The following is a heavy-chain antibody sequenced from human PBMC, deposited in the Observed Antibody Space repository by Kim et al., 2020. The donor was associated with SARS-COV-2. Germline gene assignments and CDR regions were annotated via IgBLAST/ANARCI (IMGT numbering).Heavy chain of an antibody. D-gene: IGHD3-3*01. V-gene: IGHV4-34*01. CDR3: ARGFLEYYDFWSGWADI. Sequence: SETLSLTCAVYGGSFSGYYWSWIRQPPGKGLEWIGEINHSGSTNYNPSLKSRVTISVDTSKNQFSLKLSSVTAADTAVYYCARGFLEYYDFWSGWADIWGQGTMVTVSS. CDR2: INHSGST. CDR1: GGSFSGYY. J-gene: IGHJ3*02.